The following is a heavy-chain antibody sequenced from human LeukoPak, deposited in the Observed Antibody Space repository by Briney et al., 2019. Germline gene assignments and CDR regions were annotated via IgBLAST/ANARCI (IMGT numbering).Heavy chain of an antibody. D-gene: IGHD3-10*01. Sequence: GGSLRLSCAASGFTFSSHAMSWVRQAPGKGLEWVSAISGSGGSTYYADSVKGRFTISRDNSKNTLYLQMNSLRAEDTAVYYCAKRGWFGELLYHFDYWGQGTLVTVSS. V-gene: IGHV3-23*01. CDR1: GFTFSSHA. J-gene: IGHJ4*02. CDR3: AKRGWFGELLYHFDY. CDR2: ISGSGGST.